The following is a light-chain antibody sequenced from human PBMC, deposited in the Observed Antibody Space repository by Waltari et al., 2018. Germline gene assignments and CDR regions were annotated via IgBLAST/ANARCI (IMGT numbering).Light chain of an antibody. V-gene: IGLV2-18*02. CDR2: EVS. J-gene: IGLJ2*01. Sequence: QSALTQPPSVSRSPGQSVTISCTGTNSHTVSSHHVPLYTQPPGTHPKLSFYEVSTRPSGCPDRFSGSKSGNTASLTISGLQAEDEADYYCSSYTSSITLLFGGGTKLTVL. CDR1: NSHTVSSHH. CDR3: SSYTSSITLL.